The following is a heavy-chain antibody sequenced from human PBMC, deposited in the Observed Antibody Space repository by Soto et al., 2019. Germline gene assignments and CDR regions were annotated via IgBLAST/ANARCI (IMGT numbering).Heavy chain of an antibody. CDR3: ARTLGKYQLLGRDAFDI. J-gene: IGHJ3*02. V-gene: IGHV1-2*04. D-gene: IGHD2-2*01. CDR2: INPNSGGT. Sequence: GASVKVSCKASGYTFTGYYMHWVRQAPGQGLEWMGWINPNSGGTNYAQKFQGWVTMTRDTSISTAYMELSRLRSDDTAVYYCARTLGKYQLLGRDAFDIWGQGTMVTVSS. CDR1: GYTFTGYY.